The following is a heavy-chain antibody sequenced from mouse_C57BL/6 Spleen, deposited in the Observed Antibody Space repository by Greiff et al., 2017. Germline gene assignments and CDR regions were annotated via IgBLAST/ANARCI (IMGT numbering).Heavy chain of an antibody. J-gene: IGHJ3*01. CDR3: ARSDSSGYGFAY. CDR2: INPGSGGT. V-gene: IGHV1-54*01. D-gene: IGHD3-2*02. Sequence: QVQLQQSGAELVRPGTSVKVSCKASGYAFTNYLIEWVKQRPGQGLEWIGVINPGSGGTNYNEKFKGKATLTADKSSSTAYMQLSSLTSEDSAVYFCARSDSSGYGFAYWGKGTLVTVSA. CDR1: GYAFTNYL.